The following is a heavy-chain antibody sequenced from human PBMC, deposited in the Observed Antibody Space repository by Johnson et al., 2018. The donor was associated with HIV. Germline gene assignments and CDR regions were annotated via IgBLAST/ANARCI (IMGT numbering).Heavy chain of an antibody. CDR3: ARDVSQLADAFDI. CDR2: ISYDGSNK. Sequence: QVQLVESGGGLVQPGGSLRLSCAASGFSVSSNYMSWVRQAPGKGLEWVAVISYDGSNKYYADSVKGRFTISRDNSKNTLYLQMNSLRAEDTAVYYWARDVSQLADAFDIWGQGTMVTVSS. J-gene: IGHJ3*02. D-gene: IGHD6-6*01. V-gene: IGHV3-30*03. CDR1: GFSVSSNY.